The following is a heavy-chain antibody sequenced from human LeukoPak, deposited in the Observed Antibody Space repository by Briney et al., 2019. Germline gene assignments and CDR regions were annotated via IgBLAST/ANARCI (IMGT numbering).Heavy chain of an antibody. V-gene: IGHV4-38-2*01. CDR1: GYSLSSGYY. J-gene: IGHJ4*02. CDR3: ARPIAPRYYFDY. CDR2: IYHSGST. Sequence: SETLSLTCAVSGYSLSSGYYWGWIRPPPGKGLEWIGSIYHSGSTYYNPSLKSRVTISVDTSKNQFSLKLSSVTAADTAVYYCARPIAPRYYFDYWGQGTLVTVSS.